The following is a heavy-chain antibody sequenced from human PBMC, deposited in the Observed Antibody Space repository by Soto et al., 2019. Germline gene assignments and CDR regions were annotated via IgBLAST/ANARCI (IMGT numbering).Heavy chain of an antibody. V-gene: IGHV5-10-1*01. D-gene: IGHD3-22*01. CDR3: ARQRYDSDTGPNFQYYFDS. Sequence: PGESLKISCKGSGYSFAGYWITWVRQKPVKGLEWMGRIYPSDSQTSYSPSFRCHVTISVTKSITTVFLQWSSLRASDTAMYYCARQRYDSDTGPNFQYYFDSWGQGTPVTVSS. CDR1: GYSFAGYW. J-gene: IGHJ4*02. CDR2: IYPSDSQT.